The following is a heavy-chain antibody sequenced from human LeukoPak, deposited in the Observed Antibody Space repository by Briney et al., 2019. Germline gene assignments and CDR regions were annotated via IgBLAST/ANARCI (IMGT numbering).Heavy chain of an antibody. D-gene: IGHD2-8*01. V-gene: IGHV4-59*01. CDR2: IFYSGTT. J-gene: IGHJ6*02. CDR1: GGSISAYY. CDR3: AKIMQSPWGMDV. Sequence: PSETLSLTCTVAGGSISAYYWSWIRQPPGKGLEYVGYIFYSGTTDYNPSLKRRVTISVDTSKNQFSLKVTTVSAADTAVYYCAKIMQSPWGMDVWGQGTTVTVSS.